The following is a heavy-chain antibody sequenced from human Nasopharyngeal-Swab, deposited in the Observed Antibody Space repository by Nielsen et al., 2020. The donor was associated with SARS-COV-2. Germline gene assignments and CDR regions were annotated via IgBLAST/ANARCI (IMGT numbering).Heavy chain of an antibody. V-gene: IGHV3-23*01. CDR1: GFTFSSYA. CDR2: ISGSGGST. CDR3: AKDRVSVFDY. D-gene: IGHD3-10*01. Sequence: ESLKISCAASGFTFSSYAMSWVRQAPGKGLEWVSAISGSGGSTYYADSVKGRFTISRDNSKNTLYLQMNSLRAEDTAVYYCAKDRVSVFDYWDQGTLVTVSS. J-gene: IGHJ4*02.